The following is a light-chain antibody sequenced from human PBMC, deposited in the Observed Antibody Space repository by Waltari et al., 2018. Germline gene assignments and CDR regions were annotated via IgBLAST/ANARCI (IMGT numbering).Light chain of an antibody. Sequence: SYELTQPSSVSVSPGQTARTTCSGDVLEKKYSRWFQQKPGQAPVLVIYKDSERSSGIPERFSGSSSGTTVTLTISGAQVEDEADYYCYSAADNNWVFGGGTKLTVL. J-gene: IGLJ3*02. CDR2: KDS. V-gene: IGLV3-27*01. CDR1: VLEKKY. CDR3: YSAADNNWV.